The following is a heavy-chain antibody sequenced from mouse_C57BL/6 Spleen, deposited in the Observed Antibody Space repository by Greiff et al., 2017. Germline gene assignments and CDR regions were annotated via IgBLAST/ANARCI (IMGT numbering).Heavy chain of an antibody. J-gene: IGHJ4*01. Sequence: VQLKQSGAELVRPGTSVKTSCKASGYTFTNYWIGWAKQRPGHGLEWIGDIYPGGGYTNYNEKFKGKATLTADKSSSTAYMQFSSLTSEDSAIYYCARSTVTREYYYAMDYWGQGTSVTVSS. CDR2: IYPGGGYT. D-gene: IGHD2-2*01. CDR3: ARSTVTREYYYAMDY. CDR1: GYTFTNYW. V-gene: IGHV1-63*01.